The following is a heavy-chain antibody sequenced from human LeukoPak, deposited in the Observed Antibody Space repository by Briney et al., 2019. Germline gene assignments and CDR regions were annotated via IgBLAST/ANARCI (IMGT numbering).Heavy chain of an antibody. CDR3: AKVSGFDWCLGY. Sequence: GGSLTLSCAASGFTFSSYALSWVRQAPGKGLEWVSAISGSGGSTYYADSVKGRFTISRDNSKNTLYLQMNSLSAEDTAVYYCAKVSGFDWCLGYWGQGALVTVSS. CDR1: GFTFSSYA. J-gene: IGHJ4*02. V-gene: IGHV3-23*01. CDR2: ISGSGGST. D-gene: IGHD3-9*01.